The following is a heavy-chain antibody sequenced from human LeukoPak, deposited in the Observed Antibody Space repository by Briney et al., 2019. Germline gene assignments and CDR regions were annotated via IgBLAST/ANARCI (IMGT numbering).Heavy chain of an antibody. CDR3: ARHVGSSWYRPSSPYFDY. CDR2: INHSGST. V-gene: IGHV4-34*01. D-gene: IGHD6-13*01. Sequence: SETLSLTCAVYGGSFSGYYWSWIRQPPGKGLEWIGEINHSGSTNYNPSLKSRVTVSVDTSKNQFSLKLSSVTAADTAVYYCARHVGSSWYRPSSPYFDYWGQGTLVTVSS. CDR1: GGSFSGYY. J-gene: IGHJ4*02.